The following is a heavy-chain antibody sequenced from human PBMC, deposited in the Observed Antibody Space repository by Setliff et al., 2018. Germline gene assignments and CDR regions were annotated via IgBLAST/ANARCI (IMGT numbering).Heavy chain of an antibody. CDR2: ISAYNGNT. CDR3: ARDVFPYHYEGAFDI. Sequence: GASVKVSCKASGYTFTSYGISWVRQAPGQGLEWMGWISAYNGNTNYAQKLQGRVTMTLDTSTSTVYMELSSLRSEDTAVYYCARDVFPYHYEGAFDIWGQGTMVTVSS. V-gene: IGHV1-18*01. D-gene: IGHD3-22*01. CDR1: GYTFTSYG. J-gene: IGHJ3*02.